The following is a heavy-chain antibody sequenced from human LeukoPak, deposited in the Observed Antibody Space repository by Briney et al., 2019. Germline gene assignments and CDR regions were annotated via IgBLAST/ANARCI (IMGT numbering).Heavy chain of an antibody. D-gene: IGHD6-6*01. CDR1: GFAFSNHG. Sequence: GGPLRLSCAASGFAFSNHGMSWVRQAPGKGLEWVSTISGSGGHTYYADSVKGRFTISRDNSKNTLFLNMKSLRAEDTALYYCTKDSRPYYYYMDVWGKGTTVTISS. CDR2: ISGSGGHT. V-gene: IGHV3-23*01. CDR3: TKDSRPYYYYMDV. J-gene: IGHJ6*03.